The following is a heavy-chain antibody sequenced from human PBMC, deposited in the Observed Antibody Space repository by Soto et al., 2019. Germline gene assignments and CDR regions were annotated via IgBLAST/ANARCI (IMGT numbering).Heavy chain of an antibody. CDR3: AFNSGSGSYDFDY. D-gene: IGHD3-10*01. J-gene: IGHJ4*02. CDR1: GFTCSSYA. V-gene: IGHV3-23*01. Sequence: EVQLLESGGGLVQPGGSLRLSCAASGFTCSSYAMGWVRQAPGKGLECVSAISGGGETTYYADSVKGRFTISIDNSKNTLYLQMNSLRAEDTAVYYCAFNSGSGSYDFDYWGQGTLVTVSS. CDR2: ISGGGETT.